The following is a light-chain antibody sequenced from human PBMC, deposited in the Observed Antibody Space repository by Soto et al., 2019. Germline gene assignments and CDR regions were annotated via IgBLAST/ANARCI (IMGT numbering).Light chain of an antibody. J-gene: IGLJ1*01. CDR1: SSDVGGYNY. Sequence: QSVLTQPASVSGSPGQSITISCTGTSSDVGGYNYVSWYQHHPGKAPKLMIHEVSDRPSGISNHFSGSKSGNTASLTISGLQAEDEADYYCSSYTSATTYVLGTGTKVTVL. V-gene: IGLV2-14*01. CDR3: SSYTSATTYV. CDR2: EVS.